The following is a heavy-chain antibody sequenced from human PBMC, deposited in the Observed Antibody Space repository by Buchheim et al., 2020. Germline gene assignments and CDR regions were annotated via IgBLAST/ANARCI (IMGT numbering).Heavy chain of an antibody. CDR3: ARGIVVSTSGLRSAHWFDP. J-gene: IGHJ5*02. D-gene: IGHD3-22*01. Sequence: QVQLQESGPGLVKPSETLSLTCTVSGGSISSYYWSWIRQPPGKGLEWIGYIYYSGSTNYNPSLKSRVTISVDTSKNQFSLKLSSVTAADTAVYYCARGIVVSTSGLRSAHWFDPWGQGTL. V-gene: IGHV4-59*01. CDR2: IYYSGST. CDR1: GGSISSYY.